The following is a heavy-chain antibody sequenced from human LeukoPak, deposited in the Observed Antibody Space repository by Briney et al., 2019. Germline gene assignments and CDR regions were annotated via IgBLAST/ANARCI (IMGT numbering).Heavy chain of an antibody. Sequence: ASVTVSCMASGYTFTSYAISWVRQAPGQGREWMGWISAYNGNTNYAQKLQGRVTMTTDTFTSTAYMELRSLRSDDTAVYYCARGPSPYNWNSPFDYWGQGTLVTVSS. D-gene: IGHD1-7*01. V-gene: IGHV1-18*01. CDR2: ISAYNGNT. CDR3: ARGPSPYNWNSPFDY. J-gene: IGHJ4*02. CDR1: GYTFTSYA.